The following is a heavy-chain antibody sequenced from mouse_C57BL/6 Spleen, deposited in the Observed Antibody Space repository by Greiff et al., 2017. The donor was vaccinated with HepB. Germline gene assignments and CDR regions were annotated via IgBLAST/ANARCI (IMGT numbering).Heavy chain of an antibody. Sequence: QVQLQQSGPELVKPGASVKISCKASGYAFSSSWMNWVKQRPGKGLEWIGRIYPGDGDTNYNGKFKGKATLTADKSSSTAYMQLSSLTSEDSAVYFCARGGVAEGPHYYAMDYWGQGTSVTVSS. CDR3: ARGGVAEGPHYYAMDY. J-gene: IGHJ4*01. CDR2: IYPGDGDT. D-gene: IGHD1-1*02. V-gene: IGHV1-82*01. CDR1: GYAFSSSW.